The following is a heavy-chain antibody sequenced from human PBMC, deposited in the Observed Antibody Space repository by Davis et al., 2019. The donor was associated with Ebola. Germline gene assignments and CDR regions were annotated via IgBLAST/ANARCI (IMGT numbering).Heavy chain of an antibody. D-gene: IGHD2-2*01. V-gene: IGHV3-23*01. J-gene: IGHJ4*02. CDR2: FSGNGLGT. CDR3: AKDLGDCISSSCLIFDY. CDR1: GFTLSGYD. Sequence: GGSLRLSCAASGFTLSGYDMNWVRQAPGKGLEWVSGFSGNGLGTYYADSVKGRFTISRDNSENMLYLQMNSLRAEDTAVYYCAKDLGDCISSSCLIFDYWGQGTLVTVSS.